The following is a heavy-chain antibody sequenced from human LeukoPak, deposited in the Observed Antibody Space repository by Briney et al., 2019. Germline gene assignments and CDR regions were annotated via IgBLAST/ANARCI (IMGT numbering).Heavy chain of an antibody. Sequence: GASVKVSCKASGYTFTGYYMHWVRQAPGQGLEWMGWINPNSGGTNYAQKFQGRVTMTRDTSISTAYMELSRLRSDDTAVYYCARDKSGSWYYFEYWGQGTLVTVSS. CDR2: INPNSGGT. CDR1: GYTFTGYY. V-gene: IGHV1-2*02. J-gene: IGHJ4*02. CDR3: ARDKSGSWYYFEY. D-gene: IGHD6-13*01.